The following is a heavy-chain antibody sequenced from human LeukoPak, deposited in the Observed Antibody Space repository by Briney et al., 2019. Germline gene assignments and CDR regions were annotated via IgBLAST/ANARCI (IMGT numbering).Heavy chain of an antibody. D-gene: IGHD3-10*01. Sequence: PSETLSLTCTVSGGSISGYYWVWIRQPPGKRLEWIGYIHYSGTTNYNPSLKSRVTISVDTSNNEFSLNLTSVTAADTALYYCARVSSRWLGVFDCWGQGTLVTVSS. V-gene: IGHV4-59*01. J-gene: IGHJ4*02. CDR2: IHYSGTT. CDR3: ARVSSRWLGVFDC. CDR1: GGSISGYY.